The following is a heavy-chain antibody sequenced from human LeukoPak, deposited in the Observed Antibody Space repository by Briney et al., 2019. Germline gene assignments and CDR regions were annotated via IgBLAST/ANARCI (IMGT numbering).Heavy chain of an antibody. J-gene: IGHJ3*02. CDR1: GYTFRSSG. Sequence: ASVKVSCKASGYTFRSSGISWVRQAPGQGLEWMGWINPNSGGTNYAQKFQGRVTMTRDTSISTAYMELSRLRSDDTAVYYCARVVPANDAFDIWGQGTMVTVSS. CDR2: INPNSGGT. CDR3: ARVVPANDAFDI. D-gene: IGHD2-2*01. V-gene: IGHV1-2*02.